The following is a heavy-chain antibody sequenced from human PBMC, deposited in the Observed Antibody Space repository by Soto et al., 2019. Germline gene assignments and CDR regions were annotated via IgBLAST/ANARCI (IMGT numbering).Heavy chain of an antibody. Sequence: PSETLSLTCTVSGGSISSYYWSWVRQPPGKGLEWIGYIYYSGSTNYNPSLKSRVTISVDTSKNQFSLKLSSVTAADTAVYYCARELGWRVSNWFDPWGQGTLVTVSS. CDR3: ARELGWRVSNWFDP. D-gene: IGHD2-21*01. CDR1: GGSISSYY. J-gene: IGHJ5*02. CDR2: IYYSGST. V-gene: IGHV4-59*01.